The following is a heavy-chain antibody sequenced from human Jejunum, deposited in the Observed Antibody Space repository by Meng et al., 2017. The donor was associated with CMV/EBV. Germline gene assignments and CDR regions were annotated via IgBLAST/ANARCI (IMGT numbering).Heavy chain of an antibody. Sequence: GDSVSSSYWHWIRQSTGKGLEWIGYIYYTVTSNYNPSLKSRATLSVDTSKNQISLRLTSVTAADTAVYYCARGRYCSSTSCFPFEHWGQGALVTVSS. J-gene: IGHJ4*02. CDR1: GDSVSSSY. D-gene: IGHD2-2*01. CDR3: ARGRYCSSTSCFPFEH. V-gene: IGHV4-59*02. CDR2: IYYTVTS.